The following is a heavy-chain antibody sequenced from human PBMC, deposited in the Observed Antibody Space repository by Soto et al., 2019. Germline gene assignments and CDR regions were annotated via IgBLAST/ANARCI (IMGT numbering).Heavy chain of an antibody. CDR3: VKAAGRQFVAYYLDS. V-gene: IGHV3-23*01. CDR1: GFTFSSLA. D-gene: IGHD6-6*01. Sequence: GGTLSLSCAASGFTFSSLAMCWVRQGQVKGLQRVSMISNDGGGGTYYADSVKGRFTISRDNSRDTLYLQLSSLRAADTAVYYCVKAAGRQFVAYYLDSWGQGTLVTVSS. J-gene: IGHJ4*02. CDR2: ISNDGGGGT.